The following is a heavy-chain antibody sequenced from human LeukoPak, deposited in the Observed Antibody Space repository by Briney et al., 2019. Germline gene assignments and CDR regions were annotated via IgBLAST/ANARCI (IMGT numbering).Heavy chain of an antibody. CDR3: AKAAGYGSGSYSDY. D-gene: IGHD3-10*01. V-gene: IGHV3-9*01. CDR2: ISWNSGNI. CDR1: GFTFDDYA. J-gene: IGHJ4*02. Sequence: GGSLRLSCAASGFTFDDYAMHWVRQAPREGHEWGSVISWNSGNIGYEDSGKGRFTISRDNAKNSLYLQMNSLRAEDTALYYCAKAAGYGSGSYSDYWGQGTLVTVSS.